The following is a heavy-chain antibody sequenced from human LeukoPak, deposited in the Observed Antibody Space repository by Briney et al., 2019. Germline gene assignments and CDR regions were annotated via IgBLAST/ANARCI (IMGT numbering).Heavy chain of an antibody. CDR1: GDSISSDY. CDR2: IYYSGST. V-gene: IGHV4-59*08. Sequence: PSETLSLTCTVSGDSISSDYWSWIRQPPGKGLEWIGYIYYSGSTNYNPSLKSRVTISLDTSRNQFSLKLSSVTAADTAVYFWAGRGGNYYGWFDPWGQGTLVTVSS. J-gene: IGHJ5*02. CDR3: AGRGGNYYGWFDP. D-gene: IGHD1-26*01.